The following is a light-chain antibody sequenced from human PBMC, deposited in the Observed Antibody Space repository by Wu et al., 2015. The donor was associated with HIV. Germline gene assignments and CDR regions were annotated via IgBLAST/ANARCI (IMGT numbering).Light chain of an antibody. CDR1: QSVSSNF. J-gene: IGKJ2*01. CDR2: GAS. V-gene: IGKV3-20*01. Sequence: EIVLTQSPGTLSLSPGERGTLSCRASQSVSSNFLAWYQHRPGQAPRLLIYGASNRATGIPDRFSGSGSGTDFTLTISRLEPEDFAVYYCQQYNNWVTFGQGTKLEIK. CDR3: QQYNNWVT.